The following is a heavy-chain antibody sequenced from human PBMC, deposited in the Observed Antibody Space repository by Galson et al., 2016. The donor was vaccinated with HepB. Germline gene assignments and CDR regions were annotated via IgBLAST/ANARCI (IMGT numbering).Heavy chain of an antibody. CDR3: ATTLNPPQQFLTF. J-gene: IGHJ4*02. Sequence: SVKVSCKASGFTFSNFPIHWVRQAPGQRPEWMGRINPGNDNTKFSQTLQGRVTLTVDTSATTAYMALTNLTSEDTALYYCATTLNPPQQFLTFWGQGTLLTVSS. D-gene: IGHD3-9*01. CDR2: INPGNDNT. V-gene: IGHV1-3*01. CDR1: GFTFSNFP.